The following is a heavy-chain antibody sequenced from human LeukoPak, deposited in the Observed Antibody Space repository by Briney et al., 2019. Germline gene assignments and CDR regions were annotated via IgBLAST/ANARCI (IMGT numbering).Heavy chain of an antibody. CDR3: ARAERYYYDSSGYSDNWFDP. V-gene: IGHV4-59*01. J-gene: IGHJ5*02. CDR1: GGSINNYY. D-gene: IGHD3-22*01. CDR2: IYYTGNT. Sequence: SETLSLTCTVSGGSINNYYWNWIRQPPGKGLEWIGYIYYTGNTNYNPSLKSRVTISVDTSKNQFSLKLSSVTAADTAVYYCARAERYYYDSSGYSDNWFDPWGQGTLVTVSS.